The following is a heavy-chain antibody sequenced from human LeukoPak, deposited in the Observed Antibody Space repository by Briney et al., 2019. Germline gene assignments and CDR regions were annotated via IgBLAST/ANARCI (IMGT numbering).Heavy chain of an antibody. J-gene: IGHJ6*02. Sequence: GRSLRLSCTASGFTFGDYAMSWVRQAPGKGLEWVGFIRSNAYGGTTEYAASVKGRFTISRDDSKSIAYLQMNSLKTEDTAVYYCTREDVVVPAAMRGGVYYYGMDVWGQGTTVTVSS. V-gene: IGHV3-49*04. CDR2: IRSNAYGGTT. D-gene: IGHD2-2*01. CDR3: TREDVVVPAAMRGGVYYYGMDV. CDR1: GFTFGDYA.